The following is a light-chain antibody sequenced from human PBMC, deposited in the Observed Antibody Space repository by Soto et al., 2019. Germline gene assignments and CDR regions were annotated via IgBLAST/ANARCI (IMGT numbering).Light chain of an antibody. J-gene: IGLJ2*01. Sequence: SYELTQPPSVSVAPGKTARITCGGYNIGGKSVHWYQQKTGQAPVLVIYYVSDRPSGIPERFSGSNSGNTATLTIGRVEAGDEADYYCQVWDSSTDHPVFGGGTKLTVL. CDR2: YVS. CDR1: NIGGKS. V-gene: IGLV3-21*04. CDR3: QVWDSSTDHPV.